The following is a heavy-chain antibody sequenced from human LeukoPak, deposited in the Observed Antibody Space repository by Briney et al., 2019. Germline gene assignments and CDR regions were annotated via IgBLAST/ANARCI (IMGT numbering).Heavy chain of an antibody. Sequence: SETLSLTCTVSGGSISSYYWSWIRQPPGKGLEWIGYIYYSGSTNYNPSLKSRVTISVDTSKNQFSLKLSSVTAADTAVYYCARDNYESSGYYLDPWGQGILVTVSS. V-gene: IGHV4-59*01. CDR1: GGSISSYY. CDR2: IYYSGST. D-gene: IGHD3-22*01. CDR3: ARDNYESSGYYLDP. J-gene: IGHJ5*02.